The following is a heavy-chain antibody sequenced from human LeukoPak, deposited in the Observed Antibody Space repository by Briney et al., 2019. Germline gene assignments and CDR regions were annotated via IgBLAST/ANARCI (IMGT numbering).Heavy chain of an antibody. D-gene: IGHD3-16*01. CDR1: GFTFDDYA. Sequence: GRSLRLSCAASGFTFDDYAMHWVRQAPGKGLEWVSGISWNSGSIGYADSVKGRFTISRDNAKNSLYLQMSNLRAEDTAVYFCARGGGLDVWGQGATVTVSS. CDR3: ARGGGLDV. J-gene: IGHJ6*02. CDR2: ISWNSGSI. V-gene: IGHV3-9*01.